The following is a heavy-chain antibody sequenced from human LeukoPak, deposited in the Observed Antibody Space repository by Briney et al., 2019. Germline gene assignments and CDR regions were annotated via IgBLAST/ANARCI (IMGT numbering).Heavy chain of an antibody. Sequence: KASETLSLTCTVSGGSISSYYWSWIRQPPGKGLEWIGYIYYSGSTNYNPSLKSRVTISVDTSKNQFSLKLSSVTAADTAVYYCAREHRSGWRYFDYWGQGTLVTVSS. CDR3: AREHRSGWRYFDY. D-gene: IGHD6-19*01. J-gene: IGHJ4*02. V-gene: IGHV4-59*01. CDR2: IYYSGST. CDR1: GGSISSYY.